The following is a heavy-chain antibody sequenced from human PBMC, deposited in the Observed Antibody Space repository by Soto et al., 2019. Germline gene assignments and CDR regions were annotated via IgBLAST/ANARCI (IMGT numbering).Heavy chain of an antibody. CDR2: ISYHGKTI. CDR1: GFYFSSYG. CDR3: TKDHHFDF. J-gene: IGHJ4*02. V-gene: IGHV3-30*18. Sequence: PWGSLRLSCAASGFYFSSYGMHWVRQAPDRGLEWVAAISYHGKTIYYADSVKGRFTISRDNSKNTVYLQMNTLRTEDTAVYYCTKDHHFDFWGQGTLVTVSS.